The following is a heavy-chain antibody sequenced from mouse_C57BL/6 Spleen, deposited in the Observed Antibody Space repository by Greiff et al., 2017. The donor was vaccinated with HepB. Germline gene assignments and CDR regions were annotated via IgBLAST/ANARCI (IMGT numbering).Heavy chain of an antibody. Sequence: EVQLQQSGPELVKPGASVKISCKASGYTFTDYYMNWVKQSHGKSLEWIGDINPNNGGTSYNQKFKGKATLTVDKSSSTAYMELRILTSEDSAVYYCAREGYYGNPWFAYWSQGTLVTVSA. J-gene: IGHJ3*01. V-gene: IGHV1-26*01. CDR3: AREGYYGNPWFAY. CDR2: INPNNGGT. D-gene: IGHD2-1*01. CDR1: GYTFTDYY.